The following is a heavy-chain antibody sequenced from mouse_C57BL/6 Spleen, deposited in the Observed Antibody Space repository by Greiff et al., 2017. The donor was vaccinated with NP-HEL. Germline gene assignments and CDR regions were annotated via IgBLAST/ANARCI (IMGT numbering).Heavy chain of an antibody. D-gene: IGHD1-1*01. Sequence: VQLQQSGAELVRPGASVTLSCKASGYTFTDYEMHWVKQTPVHGLEWIGAIDPETGGTAYNQKFKGKAILTADKSSSTAYMELRSLTSEDSAVYYCTSCITTVEAYWGQGTLVTVSA. J-gene: IGHJ3*01. CDR2: IDPETGGT. CDR1: GYTFTDYE. V-gene: IGHV1-15*01. CDR3: TSCITTVEAY.